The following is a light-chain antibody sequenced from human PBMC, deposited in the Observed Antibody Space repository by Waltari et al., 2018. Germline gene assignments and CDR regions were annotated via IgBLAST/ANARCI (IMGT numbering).Light chain of an antibody. CDR3: QQTYSTPYT. V-gene: IGKV1-39*01. CDR1: QSIFGH. J-gene: IGKJ2*01. CDR2: TAS. Sequence: TCPASQSIFGHLNWFQQQPGRPPKLLIHTASSLQSGVPSRFSGSGSGTHFTLTITSLQPEDFATYFCQQTYSTPYTFGQGTKVDIK.